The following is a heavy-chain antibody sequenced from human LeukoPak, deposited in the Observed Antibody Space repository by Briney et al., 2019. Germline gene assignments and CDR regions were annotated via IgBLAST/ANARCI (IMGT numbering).Heavy chain of an antibody. J-gene: IGHJ4*02. Sequence: PAGSLTLSCAASGFNFRSFWMMWVRQAPGNGLMGGANIKEDGSKKYYVDSVKGRFTISRDNAENSLYLQVSSLRVEDTAVYYCARGSAWERGCYDDWGEGRLVTVSS. D-gene: IGHD4/OR15-4a*01. CDR3: ARGSAWERGCYDD. CDR1: GFNFRSFW. V-gene: IGHV3-7*03. CDR2: IKEDGSKK.